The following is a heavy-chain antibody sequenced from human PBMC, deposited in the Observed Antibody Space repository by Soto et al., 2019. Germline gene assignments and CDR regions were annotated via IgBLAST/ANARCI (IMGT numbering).Heavy chain of an antibody. D-gene: IGHD3-10*01. CDR1: GGSFSGYY. CDR2: INHSGST. V-gene: IGHV4-34*01. Sequence: QVQLQQWGAGLLKPSATLSLTCAVYGGSFSGYYWSWIRQPPGKGLEWLGEINHSGSTNYNPSLKSRVTISVDTSKNQFSLKLSSVTAADTAVYYCARAYYGSGSYYKIAAWFDPWGQGTLVTVSS. J-gene: IGHJ5*02. CDR3: ARAYYGSGSYYKIAAWFDP.